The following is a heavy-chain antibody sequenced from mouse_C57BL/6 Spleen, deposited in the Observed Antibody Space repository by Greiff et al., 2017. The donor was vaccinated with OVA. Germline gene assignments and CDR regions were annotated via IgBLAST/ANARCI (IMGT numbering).Heavy chain of an antibody. D-gene: IGHD2-4*01. V-gene: IGHV1-5*01. CDR3: TRYDYDYARDY. CDR2: IYPGNSDT. CDR1: GYTFTSYW. Sequence: EVKLQESGTVLARPGASVKMSCKTSGYTFTSYWMHWVKQRPGQGLEWIGAIYPGNSDTSYNQKFKGKAQLTAVTSASTSCMELSSLTNDDSAVYYRTRYDYDYARDYWGQGTSVTVSS. J-gene: IGHJ4*01.